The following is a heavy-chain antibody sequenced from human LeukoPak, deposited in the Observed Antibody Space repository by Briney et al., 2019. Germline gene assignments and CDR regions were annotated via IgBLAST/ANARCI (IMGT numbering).Heavy chain of an antibody. J-gene: IGHJ3*02. Sequence: SETLSLTCTVSGGSLSSYYWSWIRQPAGKGLEWIGRIYTSGSTNYNPSLKSRVTISVDTSKNQFSLKLSSVTAADTAVYYCASIVVVTAADPSDAFDIWGQGTMVTVSS. CDR1: GGSLSSYY. CDR3: ASIVVVTAADPSDAFDI. V-gene: IGHV4-4*07. CDR2: IYTSGST. D-gene: IGHD2-21*02.